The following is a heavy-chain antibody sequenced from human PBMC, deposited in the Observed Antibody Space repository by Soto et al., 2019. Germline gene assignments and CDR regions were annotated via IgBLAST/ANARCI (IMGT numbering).Heavy chain of an antibody. CDR3: ARGVVVPAAMAKWYYYYYMDV. D-gene: IGHD2-2*01. Sequence: GASVKVSCKASVYTFTSYDINWVRQATGQGLEWMGWMNPNSGNTGYAQKFQGRVTMTRNTSISTAYMELSSLRSEDTAVYYCARGVVVPAAMAKWYYYYYMDVWGKGTTVTVSS. V-gene: IGHV1-8*01. CDR1: VYTFTSYD. J-gene: IGHJ6*03. CDR2: MNPNSGNT.